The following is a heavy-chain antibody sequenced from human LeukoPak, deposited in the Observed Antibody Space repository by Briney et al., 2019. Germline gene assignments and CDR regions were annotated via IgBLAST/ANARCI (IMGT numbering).Heavy chain of an antibody. CDR1: GFTFSSYA. J-gene: IGHJ5*02. D-gene: IGHD6-13*01. Sequence: GRSLRLSCAASGFTFSSYAMHWVRQAPGKGLEWVAVISYDGSNKYYADSVKGRFTISRDNSKNTLYLQMNSLRAEDTAVYYCAHPTEYSSSWYGNWFDPWGQGTLVTVSS. CDR2: ISYDGSNK. CDR3: AHPTEYSSSWYGNWFDP. V-gene: IGHV3-30*04.